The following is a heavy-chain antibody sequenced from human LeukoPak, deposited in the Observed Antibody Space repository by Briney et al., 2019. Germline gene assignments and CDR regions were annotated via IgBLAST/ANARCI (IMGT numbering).Heavy chain of an antibody. J-gene: IGHJ4*02. CDR2: IYYSGST. CDR1: GGSLSSSSYY. Sequence: AESLSLTCTVSGGSLSSSSYYWGWLRHPPGKGLEGFVRIYYSGSTYYNPSLKRRVTISLDTSKNQFSLKLSSVTPADTAVYYCARHYVFVLGGSSFDYWGQGTLVTVSS. D-gene: IGHD3-16*01. CDR3: ARHYVFVLGGSSFDY. V-gene: IGHV4-39*01.